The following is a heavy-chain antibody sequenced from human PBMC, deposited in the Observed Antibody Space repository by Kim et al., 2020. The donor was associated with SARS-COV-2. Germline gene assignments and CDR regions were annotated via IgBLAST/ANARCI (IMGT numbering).Heavy chain of an antibody. CDR1: GFTFSDYA. Sequence: GGSLRLSCAASGFTFSDYAMRWARQAPGKGLEWVAGISESGVSTLYADSVKGRFTISRDNSKNMLFLQMNSLRAEDTAVYYCAKALRSYWYFDLWGRGTLVTVSS. CDR3: AKALRSYWYFDL. V-gene: IGHV3-23*01. J-gene: IGHJ2*01. CDR2: ISESGVST.